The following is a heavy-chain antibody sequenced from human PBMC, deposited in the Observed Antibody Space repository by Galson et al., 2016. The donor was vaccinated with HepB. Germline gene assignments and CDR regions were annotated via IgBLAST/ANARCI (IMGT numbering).Heavy chain of an antibody. Sequence: SLRLSCAASGFSFDDYAMHWVRQAPGKGLEWVSLISWNSGTIGYADSVKGRFTVSRDNAKNSLYLQMNSLKAEDTALYYCAKDRLGYGYDARDNWGQGTMVTVSS. D-gene: IGHD3-16*01. CDR3: AKDRLGYGYDARDN. CDR2: ISWNSGTI. J-gene: IGHJ3*02. CDR1: GFSFDDYA. V-gene: IGHV3-9*01.